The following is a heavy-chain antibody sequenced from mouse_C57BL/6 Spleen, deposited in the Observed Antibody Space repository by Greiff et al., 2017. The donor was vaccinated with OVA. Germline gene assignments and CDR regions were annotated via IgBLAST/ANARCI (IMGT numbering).Heavy chain of an antibody. V-gene: IGHV1-42*01. Sequence: VQLQQSGPELVKPGASVKISCKASGYSFTGYYMNWVKQSPEKSLEWIGEINPSTGGTTYNQTFKAKATLTVDKSSSTAYMQLKSLTSEDSAVYYCARRDGSRGYYAMDYWGQGTSVTVSS. CDR2: INPSTGGT. CDR1: GYSFTGYY. J-gene: IGHJ4*01. D-gene: IGHD1-1*01. CDR3: ARRDGSRGYYAMDY.